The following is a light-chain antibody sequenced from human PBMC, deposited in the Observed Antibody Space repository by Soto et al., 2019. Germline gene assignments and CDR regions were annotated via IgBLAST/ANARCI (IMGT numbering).Light chain of an antibody. Sequence: DIQMTQSPPSLSASVGDRVTISCQASQDINNYLNWYQQKPGKAPKLLIYDASKLETGVPSRFSGSGSGTDLTFTISSLQPEDIATYYCQQYVDLPPTFGGGTKVDIK. CDR1: QDINNY. CDR2: DAS. J-gene: IGKJ4*01. CDR3: QQYVDLPPT. V-gene: IGKV1-33*01.